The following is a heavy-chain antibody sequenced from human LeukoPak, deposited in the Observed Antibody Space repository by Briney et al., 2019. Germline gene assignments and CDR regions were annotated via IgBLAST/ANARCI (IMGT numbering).Heavy chain of an antibody. CDR1: GFTFSSYW. CDR3: ARSELGYSYGSFQH. D-gene: IGHD5-18*01. V-gene: IGHV3-74*01. J-gene: IGHJ1*01. CDR2: INSDGGST. Sequence: GGSLRLSCAASGFTFSSYWMHWVRQAPGKGLVWVSRINSDGGSTSYADSVKGRFTISRDNAKDTLYLQMNSLRAEDTAVYYCARSELGYSYGSFQHWGQGTLVTVSS.